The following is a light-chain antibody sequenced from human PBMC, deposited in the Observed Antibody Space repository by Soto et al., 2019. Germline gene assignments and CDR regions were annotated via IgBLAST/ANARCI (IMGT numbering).Light chain of an antibody. V-gene: IGLV2-14*01. Sequence: QSALTQPASVSGSPGQSITISCTGTSSDVGGYNYVSWYQQHPGKAPKLMIYEVSNRPSGVSNRFSGSKSGNTASLTISGLQAEDKADYYCSSYTSISTVFGGGTKLTVL. J-gene: IGLJ2*01. CDR3: SSYTSISTV. CDR2: EVS. CDR1: SSDVGGYNY.